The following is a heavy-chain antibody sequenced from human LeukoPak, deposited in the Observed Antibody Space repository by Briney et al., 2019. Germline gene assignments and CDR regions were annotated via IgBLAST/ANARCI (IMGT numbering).Heavy chain of an antibody. V-gene: IGHV3-33*01. D-gene: IGHD6-13*01. J-gene: IGHJ3*02. CDR2: IWYDGSNK. Sequence: GRSLRLSCAASGFTFSSYGMHWVRQAPGKGLEWVAVIWYDGSNKYYADSVKGRFTISRDNSKNTLYLQMNSLRAEDTAVYYCARGKAAAGRGRAFDIWGQGTMVTVSS. CDR1: GFTFSSYG. CDR3: ARGKAAAGRGRAFDI.